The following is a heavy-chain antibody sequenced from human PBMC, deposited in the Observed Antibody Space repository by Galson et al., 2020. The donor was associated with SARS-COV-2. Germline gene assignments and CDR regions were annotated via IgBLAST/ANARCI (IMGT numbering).Heavy chain of an antibody. Sequence: GGSLRLSCAASGFNVSGSAMHWVRQASGKGLEWVGRIRSKANNYGTAYAASVKGRFTISRDDSKNTAYLQMNSLKTEDTAVYYCSLYSGNPGALDIWGQGTMVTVSS. J-gene: IGHJ3*02. CDR1: GFNVSGSA. CDR2: IRSKANNYGT. CDR3: SLYSGNPGALDI. V-gene: IGHV3-73*01. D-gene: IGHD1-26*01.